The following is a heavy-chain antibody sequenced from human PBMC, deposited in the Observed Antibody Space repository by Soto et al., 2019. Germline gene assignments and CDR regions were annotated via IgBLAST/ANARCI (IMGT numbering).Heavy chain of an antibody. D-gene: IGHD3-3*01. J-gene: IGHJ4*02. Sequence: GGSLRLSCAASGFTFSSYWMSWVRQAPGKGLEWVANIKQDGSEKYYVDSVKGRFTISRDNAKNSLYLQMNSLRAEDTAVYYCARVGGYSPYDFWSGYYVDYWGQGTLVTVSS. V-gene: IGHV3-7*01. CDR1: GFTFSSYW. CDR2: IKQDGSEK. CDR3: ARVGGYSPYDFWSGYYVDY.